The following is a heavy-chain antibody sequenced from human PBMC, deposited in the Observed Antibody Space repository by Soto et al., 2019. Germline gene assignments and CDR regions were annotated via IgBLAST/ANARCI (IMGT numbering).Heavy chain of an antibody. Sequence: PWGSLRLSCAASGFTFSSYAMHWVRQAPGKGLEWVAVISYDGSNKYYADSVKGRFTISRDNSKNTLYLQMDSLRAEDTAVYYCHANRYYDTLGELLERSDKTLYYYGMDVWGQGTTVTVSS. CDR1: GFTFSSYA. D-gene: IGHD3-16*01. CDR3: HANRYYDTLGELLERSDKTLYYYGMDV. CDR2: ISYDGSNK. V-gene: IGHV3-30-3*01. J-gene: IGHJ6*02.